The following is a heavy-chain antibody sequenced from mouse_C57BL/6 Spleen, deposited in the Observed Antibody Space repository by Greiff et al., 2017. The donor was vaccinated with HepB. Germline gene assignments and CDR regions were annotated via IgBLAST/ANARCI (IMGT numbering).Heavy chain of an antibody. CDR3: ARHYYGSTDYYAMDY. CDR2: IDPSDSET. J-gene: IGHJ4*01. CDR1: GYTFTSYW. Sequence: QVQLQQPGAELVRPGSSVKLSCKASGYTFTSYWMHWVKQRPIQGLEWIGNIDPSDSETHYNQKFKDKATLTVDKSSSTAYMQLSSLTSEDSAVYYCARHYYGSTDYYAMDYWGQGTSVTVSS. D-gene: IGHD1-1*01. V-gene: IGHV1-52*01.